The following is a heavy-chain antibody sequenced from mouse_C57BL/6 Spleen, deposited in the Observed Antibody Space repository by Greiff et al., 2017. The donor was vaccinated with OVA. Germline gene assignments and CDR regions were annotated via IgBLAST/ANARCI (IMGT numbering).Heavy chain of an antibody. CDR2: IWSGGST. V-gene: IGHV2-2*01. CDR1: GFSLTSYG. Sequence: QVHVKQSGPGLVQPSQSLSITCTVSGFSLTSYGVHWVRQSPGKGLEWLGVIWSGGSTDYNAAFISRLSISKDNSKSQVFFKMKSLQADDTAIYYCARNRGHYGSSYDYAMDYWGQGTSVTVSS. J-gene: IGHJ4*01. CDR3: ARNRGHYGSSYDYAMDY. D-gene: IGHD1-1*01.